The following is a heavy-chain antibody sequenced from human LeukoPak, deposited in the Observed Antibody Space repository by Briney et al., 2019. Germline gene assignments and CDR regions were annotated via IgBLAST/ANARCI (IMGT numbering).Heavy chain of an antibody. V-gene: IGHV3-74*01. J-gene: IGHJ2*01. CDR3: ARVMTTVVHWYFDL. CDR1: GLTFSSYW. Sequence: PGGSLRLSCAASGLTFSSYWMHWVRQAPGKGLVCVSRMNSDVSSTSYADSVKGRFTISRDNAKNTLFLQMDSLRAEDTAVYYCARVMTTVVHWYFDLWGRGTLVTVSS. D-gene: IGHD4-23*01. CDR2: MNSDVSST.